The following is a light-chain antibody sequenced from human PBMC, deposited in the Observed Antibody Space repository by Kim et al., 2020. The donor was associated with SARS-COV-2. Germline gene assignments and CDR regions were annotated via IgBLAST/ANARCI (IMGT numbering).Light chain of an antibody. CDR3: QQSNDWPPLT. J-gene: IGKJ1*01. CDR2: DAT. CDR1: QTINNR. V-gene: IGKV3-15*01. Sequence: SPGERATLSCSASQTINNRLVWYQHKPGQAPRLLIYDATTRATGVPARFVGSGSETDFTLTISSLQSEDFAVYYCQQSNDWPPLTFGQGTKVDIK.